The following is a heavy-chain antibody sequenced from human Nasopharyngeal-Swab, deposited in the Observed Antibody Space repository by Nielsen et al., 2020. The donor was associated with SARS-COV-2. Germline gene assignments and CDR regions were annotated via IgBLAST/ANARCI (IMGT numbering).Heavy chain of an antibody. D-gene: IGHD1-26*01. V-gene: IGHV3-11*01. CDR1: GFTFSDYY. CDR2: ISSSGSTI. CDR3: ARAREKVGATNY. Sequence: GESLKISCAASGFTFSDYYMSWIRQAPGKGLEWVSYISSSGSTIYYADSVKGRFTISRGNAKNSLYLQMNSLRAEDTAVYYCARAREKVGATNYWGQGTRVTVSS. J-gene: IGHJ4*02.